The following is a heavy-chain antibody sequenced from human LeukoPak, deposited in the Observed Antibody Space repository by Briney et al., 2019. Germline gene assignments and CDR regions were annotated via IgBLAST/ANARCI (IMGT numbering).Heavy chain of an antibody. D-gene: IGHD5-18*01. V-gene: IGHV3-73*01. CDR1: GFTFSGSA. CDR3: TRPSQSDTASSKDY. CDR2: IRSKANSYAT. Sequence: PGGSLRLSCAASGFTFSGSAMRWVRQASGKGLEWVGRIRSKANSYATAYAASVKGRFTISRDDSKNTAYLQMNSLKTEDMAVYYCTRPSQSDTASSKDYWGQGTLVTVSS. J-gene: IGHJ4*02.